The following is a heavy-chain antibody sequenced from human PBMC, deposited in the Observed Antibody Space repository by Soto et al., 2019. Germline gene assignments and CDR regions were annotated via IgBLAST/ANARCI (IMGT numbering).Heavy chain of an antibody. CDR2: MNSDGSTT. CDR1: GFTFGNYW. J-gene: IGHJ4*02. CDR3: ATAEVDY. V-gene: IGHV3-74*01. Sequence: PGGSLRHSCAASGFTFGNYWMHWVRQAPGKGLEWVSRMNSDGSTTNYADSVKGRFTVSRDNARNTLHLQMNSLRAEDTAVYYCATAEVDYWGPGTLVTVSS.